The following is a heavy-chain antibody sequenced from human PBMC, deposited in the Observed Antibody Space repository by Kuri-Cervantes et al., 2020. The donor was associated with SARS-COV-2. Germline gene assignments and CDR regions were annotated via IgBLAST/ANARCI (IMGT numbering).Heavy chain of an antibody. V-gene: IGHV3-20*04. J-gene: IGHJ3*02. Sequence: GESLKISCAASGFTFDDYGMSWVRLAPGKGLEWVSGINWNGGSTGYADSVKGRFTISRDNSKNTLYLQMNSLRAEDTAVYYCARVRGRNDFWSGYRERWGDAFDIWGQGTMVTVSS. CDR1: GFTFDDYG. CDR2: INWNGGST. D-gene: IGHD3-3*01. CDR3: ARVRGRNDFWSGYRERWGDAFDI.